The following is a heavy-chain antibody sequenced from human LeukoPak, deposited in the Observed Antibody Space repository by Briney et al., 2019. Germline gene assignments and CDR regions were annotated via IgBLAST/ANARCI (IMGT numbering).Heavy chain of an antibody. J-gene: IGHJ6*02. CDR1: GFTFSSYA. Sequence: GGSLRLSCAASGFTFSSYAMSWVRQAPGKGLEWVSAISGSGGSTYYADSVKGRFTISRDNSKNTLYLQMNSLRAEDTAVYYCAKAGQWLVEFHCYYYGMDVWGQGTTVTVSS. CDR3: AKAGQWLVEFHCYYYGMDV. CDR2: ISGSGGST. D-gene: IGHD6-19*01. V-gene: IGHV3-23*01.